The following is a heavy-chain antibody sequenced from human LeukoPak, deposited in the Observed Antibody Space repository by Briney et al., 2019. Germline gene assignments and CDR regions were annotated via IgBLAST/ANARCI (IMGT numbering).Heavy chain of an antibody. Sequence: SETLSLTCTVSDGSINTYYWSWIRQPPGKGLEWIGNIYYSGSTKYNPSPRSRVTISLDTPTNQFSLKLSSVTAADTAVYYCARHTGGIGLDYWGQGTLVTVSS. V-gene: IGHV4-59*08. CDR2: IYYSGST. CDR1: DGSINTYY. D-gene: IGHD1-26*01. CDR3: ARHTGGIGLDY. J-gene: IGHJ4*02.